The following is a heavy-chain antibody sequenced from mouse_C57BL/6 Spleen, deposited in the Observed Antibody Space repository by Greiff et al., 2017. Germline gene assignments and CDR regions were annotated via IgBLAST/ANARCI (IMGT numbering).Heavy chain of an antibody. Sequence: QVQLQQPGAELVKPGASVKLSCKASGYTFTSYWMQWVKQRPGQGLEWIGELDPSDRYPNYNKKFNGKDTLTIDTSSSTAYMQLSSLTSEDSAVYYCARGTVVARYYAMGDWGQGASVTVAS. D-gene: IGHD1-1*01. CDR3: ARGTVVARYYAMGD. CDR1: GYTFTSYW. V-gene: IGHV1-50*01. J-gene: IGHJ4*01. CDR2: LDPSDRYP.